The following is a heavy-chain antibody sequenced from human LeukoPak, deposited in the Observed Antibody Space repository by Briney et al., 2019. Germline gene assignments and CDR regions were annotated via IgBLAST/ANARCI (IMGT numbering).Heavy chain of an antibody. CDR1: GFTFSSYG. D-gene: IGHD5-12*01. CDR2: IPYDGSNK. J-gene: IGHJ6*03. V-gene: IGHV3-30*18. CDR3: AKGGGYEAQYYSYYMDV. Sequence: GGSLRLSCAASGFTFSSYGMHWVRQAPGKGLEWVAVIPYDGSNKYYADSVKGRFTISRDNSKNTLYLHMNSLRPEDTAVYYCAKGGGYEAQYYSYYMDVWGKGTTVTISS.